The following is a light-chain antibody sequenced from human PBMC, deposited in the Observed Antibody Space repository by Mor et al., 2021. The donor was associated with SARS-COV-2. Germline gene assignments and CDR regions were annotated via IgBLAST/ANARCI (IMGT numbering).Light chain of an antibody. CDR3: CSYAGSPYV. CDR2: AVT. J-gene: IGLJ1*01. Sequence: HPGKAPKLMLAAVTKRPSGVPDRFSGSKSGNTASLTISGLQAEDEADYYCCSYAGSPYVFGTGTKVTVL. V-gene: IGLV2-11*01.